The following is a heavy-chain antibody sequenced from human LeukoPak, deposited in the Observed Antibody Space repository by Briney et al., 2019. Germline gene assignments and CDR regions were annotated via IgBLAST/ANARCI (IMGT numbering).Heavy chain of an antibody. CDR1: GLTFSSYA. CDR2: ISGSGGST. V-gene: IGHV3-23*01. J-gene: IGHJ4*02. D-gene: IGHD2-2*01. CDR3: AKDLLLVPAAKIDY. Sequence: QPGGSLRLSCAASGLTFSSYAMSWVRQAPGRGLEWVAAISGSGGSTYYADSVKGRFTISRDKSKNTLYLQMSSLRAADTAVYYCAKDLLLVPAAKIDYWGQGTLVTVSS.